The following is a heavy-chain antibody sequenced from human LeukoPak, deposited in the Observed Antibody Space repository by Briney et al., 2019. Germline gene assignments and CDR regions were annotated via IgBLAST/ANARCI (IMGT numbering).Heavy chain of an antibody. CDR3: ARLGDDYYYYYYMDV. J-gene: IGHJ6*03. V-gene: IGHV4-39*01. Sequence: SETLSLTCTVSGGSISSSSYYWGWIRQPPGKGLDWIGSIYHSGTTHYNPSLKSRVTMSVDTSKNQFSLRLRSVTAADTAVYYCARLGDDYYYYYYMDVWGKGTTVTVSS. CDR2: IYHSGTT. CDR1: GGSISSSSYY.